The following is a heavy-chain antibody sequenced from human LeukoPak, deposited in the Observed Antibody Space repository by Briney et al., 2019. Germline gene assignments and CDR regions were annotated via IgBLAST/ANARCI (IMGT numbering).Heavy chain of an antibody. Sequence: ASVKVSFKASGYTFTSYGISWVRQAPGQGLEWMGWISAYNGNTNYAQKLQGRVTMTTDTSTSTAYMELRSLRSDDTAVYYCALSYYYYYYMDVWGKGTTVTISS. CDR1: GYTFTSYG. J-gene: IGHJ6*03. CDR3: ALSYYYYYYMDV. D-gene: IGHD3-3*02. CDR2: ISAYNGNT. V-gene: IGHV1-18*01.